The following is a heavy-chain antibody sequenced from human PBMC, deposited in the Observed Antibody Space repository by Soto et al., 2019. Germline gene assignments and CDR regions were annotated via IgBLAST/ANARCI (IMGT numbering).Heavy chain of an antibody. D-gene: IGHD3-3*01. V-gene: IGHV3-23*01. J-gene: IGHJ4*02. CDR3: AKDSLRFPRGEFDY. CDR1: GFTFSSYA. CDR2: ISGSGGST. Sequence: GGSLRLSCAASGFTFSSYAMSWVRQAPGKGLEWVSAISGSGGSTYYADSVKGRFTISRDNSKNTLYLQLNSLRAEDTAVYYCAKDSLRFPRGEFDYWGQGTLVTVSS.